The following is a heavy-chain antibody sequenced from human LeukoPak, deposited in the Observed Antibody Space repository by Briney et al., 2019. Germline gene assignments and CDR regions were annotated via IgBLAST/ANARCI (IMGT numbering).Heavy chain of an antibody. Sequence: GGSLRLSCTASGFSFSNYWMSWVRQAPGKGLEWVASIKQDESEKYYVDSVKGRFTTSRDNAKSSLYLQMNSLRVEDTAVYYCARQGTTYDYWGQGTVVTVSS. D-gene: IGHD1-14*01. V-gene: IGHV3-7*03. J-gene: IGHJ4*02. CDR2: IKQDESEK. CDR1: GFSFSNYW. CDR3: ARQGTTYDY.